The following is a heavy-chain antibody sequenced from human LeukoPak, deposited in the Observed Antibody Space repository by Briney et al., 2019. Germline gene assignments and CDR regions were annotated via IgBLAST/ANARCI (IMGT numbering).Heavy chain of an antibody. Sequence: GGSLRLSCAASGFTFSSYAMHWVRQAPGKGGEWGAVISYDGSNKYYADSVKGRFTISRDNSKNTLYLQMNSLRAEDTAVYYCARAAGEDCSGGSCYTQHFDYWGQGTLVTVSS. D-gene: IGHD2-15*01. CDR3: ARAAGEDCSGGSCYTQHFDY. CDR1: GFTFSSYA. CDR2: ISYDGSNK. J-gene: IGHJ4*02. V-gene: IGHV3-30*04.